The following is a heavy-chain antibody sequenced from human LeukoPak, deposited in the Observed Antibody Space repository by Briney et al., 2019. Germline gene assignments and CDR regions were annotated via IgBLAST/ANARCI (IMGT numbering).Heavy chain of an antibody. CDR3: ARDEAQQLVFLGEELFDY. V-gene: IGHV3-21*01. CDR2: ISSSISYI. J-gene: IGHJ4*02. Sequence: GGSLRLSCAASGFTFSTYSMNWVRQAPGKGLEWVSSISSSISYIYYADSVKGRFTIARDNAKNSVYLQMNSLRAEDTAVYYCARDEAQQLVFLGEELFDYWGQGTLVTVSS. D-gene: IGHD6-13*01. CDR1: GFTFSTYS.